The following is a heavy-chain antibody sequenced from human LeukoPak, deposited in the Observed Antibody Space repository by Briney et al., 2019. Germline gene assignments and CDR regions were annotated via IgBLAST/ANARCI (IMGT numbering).Heavy chain of an antibody. CDR2: INTYTRNP. V-gene: IGHV7-4-1*02. CDR1: GYTFTSFA. Sequence: GASVKVSCKTSGYTFTSFAINWVRQAPGQGLEWMGFINTYTRNPTYAQGFTGRFVFSLDTSVSTAYLQITNLKAEDTAVYYCARQVGTASSHDFGHWGHGTLVTVSS. CDR3: ARQVGTASSHDFGH. D-gene: IGHD2-21*02. J-gene: IGHJ4*01.